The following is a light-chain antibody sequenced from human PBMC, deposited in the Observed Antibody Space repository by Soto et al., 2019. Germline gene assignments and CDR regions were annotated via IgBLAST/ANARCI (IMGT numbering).Light chain of an antibody. CDR3: CSYAGSRTYV. Sequence: QSVLAQPASVSGSPGQSITISCTGTSSDVASYNLVSWYQQHPGKAPKFLIYEGSKRPSGISSRFSGSKSGNTASLTISGLQPEDEADYYCCSYAGSRTYVFGTGTKVTV. CDR1: SSDVASYNL. CDR2: EGS. J-gene: IGLJ1*01. V-gene: IGLV2-23*01.